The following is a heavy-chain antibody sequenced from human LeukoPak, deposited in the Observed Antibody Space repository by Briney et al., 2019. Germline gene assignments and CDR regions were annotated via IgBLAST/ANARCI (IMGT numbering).Heavy chain of an antibody. CDR1: GYTLTELS. D-gene: IGHD3-3*01. Sequence: GASVKVSCKVSGYTLTELSIHWVRQAPGKGLEWMGNFDPEDGETIYAQKFQGRVTMTEDTSTDTAYMELSSLRSEDTAFYYCATTPVLRFLEWLPFDYWGQGTLVTVSS. V-gene: IGHV1-24*01. CDR2: FDPEDGET. CDR3: ATTPVLRFLEWLPFDY. J-gene: IGHJ4*02.